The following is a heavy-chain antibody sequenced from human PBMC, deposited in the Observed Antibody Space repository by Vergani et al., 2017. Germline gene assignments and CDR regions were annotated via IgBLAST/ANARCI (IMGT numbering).Heavy chain of an antibody. V-gene: IGHV3-33*01. D-gene: IGHD2-2*01. J-gene: IGHJ5*02. CDR2: IWYDGSNK. CDR3: ARDSRYCSSTSCYVGRDWFDP. Sequence: QVQLVESGGGVVQPGRSLRLSCAASGFTFSSYGMHWVRQAPGKGLEWVAVIWYDGSNKYYADSVKGRFTISRHNSKNTLYLQMNSLRAEDTAVYYCARDSRYCSSTSCYVGRDWFDPWGQGTLVTVSS. CDR1: GFTFSSYG.